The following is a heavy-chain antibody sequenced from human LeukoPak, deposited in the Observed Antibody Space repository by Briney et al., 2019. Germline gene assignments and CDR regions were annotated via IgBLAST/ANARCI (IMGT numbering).Heavy chain of an antibody. V-gene: IGHV1-18*01. D-gene: IGHD2-2*01. CDR2: IDAYNGDT. J-gene: IGHJ5*02. CDR1: GYTFISYG. Sequence: GASVRVSCKAAGYTFISYGISWVRQAPGQGLEWMGWIDAYNGDTNYAPNLQGRVTMTTDTSSSTAYMEMRSLRSDDTAVYYCEREAYCTDTNSYVNVGSFAACGQGTVVTVSS. CDR3: EREAYCTDTNSYVNVGSFAA.